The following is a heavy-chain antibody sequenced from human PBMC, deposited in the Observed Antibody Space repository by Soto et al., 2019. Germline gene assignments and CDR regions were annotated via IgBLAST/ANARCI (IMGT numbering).Heavy chain of an antibody. D-gene: IGHD3-3*01. Sequence: EVQLVESGGALVQPGGSLRLSCAASGFTFTDYWMNWVRQAPGKGLEWVANIKQDGSEKYYVASVKGRFTISRDNAKKSLYLQMNSLRAEDTAVYYCAIMIFGLGTDHWGQGTLVTVSS. CDR2: IKQDGSEK. CDR1: GFTFTDYW. J-gene: IGHJ5*02. CDR3: AIMIFGLGTDH. V-gene: IGHV3-7*01.